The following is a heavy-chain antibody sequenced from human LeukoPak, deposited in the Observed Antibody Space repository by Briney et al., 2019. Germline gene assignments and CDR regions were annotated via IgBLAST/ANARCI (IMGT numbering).Heavy chain of an antibody. CDR3: ARGSTYYDFWSGRYYFDY. CDR2: INHSGST. D-gene: IGHD3-3*01. J-gene: IGHJ4*02. CDR1: GGSFSVYY. V-gene: IGHV4-34*01. Sequence: SETLSLTCAVYGGSFSVYYWSWIRQPPGKGLEWIGEINHSGSTNYNPSLKSRVTISVDTSKNQFSLKLSSVTAADTAVYYCARGSTYYDFWSGRYYFDYWGQGTLVTVSS.